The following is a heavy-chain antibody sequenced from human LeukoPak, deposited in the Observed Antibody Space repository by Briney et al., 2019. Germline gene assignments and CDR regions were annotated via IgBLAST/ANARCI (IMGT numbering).Heavy chain of an antibody. D-gene: IGHD3-10*01. J-gene: IGHJ4*02. V-gene: IGHV1-69*13. CDR1: GGTFSSYA. CDR2: IIPIFGTA. Sequence: ASVKVSCKASGGTFSSYAISWVRQAPGQGLEWMGGIIPIFGTANYAQKFQGRVTITADESTSTAYMELSSLRSEDTAVYYCARDHYGSGSLPGYWGQGTLVTVSS. CDR3: ARDHYGSGSLPGY.